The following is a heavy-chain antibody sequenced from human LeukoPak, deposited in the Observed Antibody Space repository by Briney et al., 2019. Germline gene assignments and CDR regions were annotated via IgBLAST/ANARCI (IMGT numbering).Heavy chain of an antibody. CDR3: AKDAGTTRSFYYFDY. V-gene: IGHV3-23*01. J-gene: IGHJ4*02. CDR1: GFTFSSYG. D-gene: IGHD1-1*01. CDR2: ISGSGGST. Sequence: GGSLRLSCAASGFTFSSYGMSWVRQAPGKGLEWVSAISGSGGSTYYADAVKGRFTISRDNSKNTLYLQMNSLRAEDTAVYYCAKDAGTTRSFYYFDYWGQGTLVTVSS.